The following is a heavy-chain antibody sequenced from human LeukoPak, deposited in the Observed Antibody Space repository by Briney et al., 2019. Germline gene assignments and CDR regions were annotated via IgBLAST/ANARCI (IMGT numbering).Heavy chain of an antibody. J-gene: IGHJ4*02. CDR1: GFTFSSYS. V-gene: IGHV3-48*04. CDR2: ISSSSSTI. Sequence: GGSLRLSCAASGFTFSSYSMNWVRQAPGKGLEWVSYISSSSSTIYYADSVKGRFTISRDNAKNSLYLQMNSLRAEDTAVYYCARGVMIGYFDYWGQGTLVTVSS. D-gene: IGHD3-16*01. CDR3: ARGVMIGYFDY.